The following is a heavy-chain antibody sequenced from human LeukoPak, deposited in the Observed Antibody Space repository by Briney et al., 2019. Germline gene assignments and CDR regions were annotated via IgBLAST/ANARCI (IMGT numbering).Heavy chain of an antibody. Sequence: GGSLRLSRAASGFTFSSYAMSWVRQAPGKGLEWVSAISGSGGSTYYADSVKGRFTISRDNSKNTLYLQMNSLRAEDTAVYYCAKGQTAMVTNFDYWGQGTLVTVSS. D-gene: IGHD5-18*01. CDR1: GFTFSSYA. CDR2: ISGSGGST. CDR3: AKGQTAMVTNFDY. V-gene: IGHV3-23*01. J-gene: IGHJ4*02.